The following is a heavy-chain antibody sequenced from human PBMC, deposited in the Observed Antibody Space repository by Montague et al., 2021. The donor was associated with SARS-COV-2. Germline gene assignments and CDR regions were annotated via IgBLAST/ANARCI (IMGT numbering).Heavy chain of an antibody. CDR3: VTSLLWFGEFEN. Sequence: LSLSLSASGFTFSSYAMHWVRQAPGKGLEWVAVISYDGSNKYYADSVKGRFTISRDNSKNTLYLHMNSLRAEDTAVYYCVTSLLWFGEFENWGQGTLVTISS. V-gene: IGHV3-30-3*01. J-gene: IGHJ4*02. CDR2: ISYDGSNK. CDR1: GFTFSSYA. D-gene: IGHD3-10*01.